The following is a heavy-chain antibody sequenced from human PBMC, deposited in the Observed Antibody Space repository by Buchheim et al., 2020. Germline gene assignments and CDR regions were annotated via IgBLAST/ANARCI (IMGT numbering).Heavy chain of an antibody. D-gene: IGHD2/OR15-2a*01. Sequence: QVQLVESGGGVVQPGRSLRLSCAASGFTFNIFGMHWVRQAPGKGLEWVAFIRFDATKTYYADSGKGRFTISRDNSKATRYPGMTSLRAEDTAVYYCAKDLSQRIYYYYCGMDVWGQGTT. CDR1: GFTFNIFG. CDR2: IRFDATKT. V-gene: IGHV3-30*02. J-gene: IGHJ6*02. CDR3: AKDLSQRIYYYYCGMDV.